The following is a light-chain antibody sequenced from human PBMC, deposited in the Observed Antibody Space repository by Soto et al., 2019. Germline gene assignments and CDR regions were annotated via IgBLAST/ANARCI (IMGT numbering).Light chain of an antibody. Sequence: EIVLTQSPGTLSLSPGERATLSCRASQSVGSSYLAWYQQKPGQAPRLLIYGASSRSTGIPDRFSGSGSGTDVTITISRLEPADFSVYYCQQYGRSPTWTFGQGTKVEI. CDR1: QSVGSSY. CDR3: QQYGRSPTWT. J-gene: IGKJ1*01. CDR2: GAS. V-gene: IGKV3-20*01.